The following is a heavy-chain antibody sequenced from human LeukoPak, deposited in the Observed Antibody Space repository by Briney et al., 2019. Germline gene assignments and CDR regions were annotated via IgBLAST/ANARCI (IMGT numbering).Heavy chain of an antibody. J-gene: IGHJ3*02. D-gene: IGHD5-12*01. V-gene: IGHV3-23*01. CDR1: GYTFDDYG. CDR2: ISGSGGST. CDR3: AKDLYSGYDLFDAFDI. Sequence: GGSLRLSCAASGYTFDDYGMCWVRQAPGKGLEWVSAISGSGGSTYYADSVKGRFTISRDNSKNTLYLQMNSLRAEDTAVYYCAKDLYSGYDLFDAFDIWGQGTMVTVSS.